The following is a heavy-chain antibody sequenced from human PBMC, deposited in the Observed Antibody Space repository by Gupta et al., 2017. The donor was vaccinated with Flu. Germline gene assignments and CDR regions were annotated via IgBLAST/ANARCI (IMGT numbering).Heavy chain of an antibody. D-gene: IGHD1-14*01. CDR3: VRDHSTTWRKGNYFDY. V-gene: IGHV3-21*06. J-gene: IGHJ4*02. CDR2: IISSSSYI. CDR1: GFTFRRYD. Sequence: EVQLVESGGGLVKAGGSLRLSCAVSGFTFRRYDMNWVRQAPGKGLEWVSSIISSSSYIYYADSVKGRFTISRDNAHNSVFLQMDSLRADDTAVYYCVRDHSTTWRKGNYFDYWGQGTLVAVSS.